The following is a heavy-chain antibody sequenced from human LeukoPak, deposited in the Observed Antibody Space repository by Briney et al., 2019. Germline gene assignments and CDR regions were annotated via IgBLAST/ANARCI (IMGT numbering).Heavy chain of an antibody. CDR1: GFTFSDYY. CDR3: AKGGGYSHLPDAFDI. Sequence: GGSLRLSCAASGFTFSDYYMTWIRQAPGKGLEWVSAISGSGGSTYYADSVKGRFTISRDNSKNTLYLQMNSLRAEDTAVYYCAKGGGYSHLPDAFDIWGQGTMVTVSS. J-gene: IGHJ3*02. CDR2: ISGSGGST. V-gene: IGHV3-23*01. D-gene: IGHD5-18*01.